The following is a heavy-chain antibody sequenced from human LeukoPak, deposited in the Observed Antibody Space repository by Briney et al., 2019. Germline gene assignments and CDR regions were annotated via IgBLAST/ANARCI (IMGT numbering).Heavy chain of an antibody. D-gene: IGHD5-18*01. Sequence: SETLSLTCTVSGYSIGSGYYWGCIRQPPGKGLEWIGSIYYSGSTYYNPSLKSRVTISVDTSKNQFSLKLRTATAADTAVHYCARIEAVTRGYNHAYYFDYWGQGTLVTVSS. CDR1: GYSIGSGYY. V-gene: IGHV4-38-2*02. J-gene: IGHJ4*02. CDR2: IYYSGST. CDR3: ARIEAVTRGYNHAYYFDY.